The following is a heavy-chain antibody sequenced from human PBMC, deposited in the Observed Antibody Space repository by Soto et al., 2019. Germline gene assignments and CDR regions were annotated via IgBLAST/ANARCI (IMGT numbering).Heavy chain of an antibody. CDR3: ARDPKGDSSTSARTDY. V-gene: IGHV1-24*01. J-gene: IGHJ4*02. CDR1: GYTLTELS. D-gene: IGHD2-2*01. CDR2: FDPEDGET. Sequence: GASVKVSCKVSGYTLTELSMHWVRQAPGKGLEWMGGFDPEDGETIYAQKFQGRVTISVDTSKNQFSLKLSSVTAADTAVYYCARDPKGDSSTSARTDYWGQGTLVTVSS.